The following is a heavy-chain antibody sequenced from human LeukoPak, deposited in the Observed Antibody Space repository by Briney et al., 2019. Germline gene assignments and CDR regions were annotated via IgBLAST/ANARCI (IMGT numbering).Heavy chain of an antibody. CDR3: AKDAQVRGVINGFDY. CDR1: GFTFSGYG. V-gene: IGHV3-30*18. Sequence: GGSLRLSCAASGFTFSGYGMHWVRQAPGKGLEWVAVISYDGSNKYYADSVKGRFTISRDNSKNTLYLQMNSLTAEDTAMYYCAKDAQVRGVINGFDYWGQGTLVTVSS. D-gene: IGHD3-10*01. J-gene: IGHJ4*02. CDR2: ISYDGSNK.